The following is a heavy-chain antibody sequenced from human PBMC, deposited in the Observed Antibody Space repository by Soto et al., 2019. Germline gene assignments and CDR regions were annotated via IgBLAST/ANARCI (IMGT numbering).Heavy chain of an antibody. V-gene: IGHV4-39*01. CDR3: ARHIWPRDRLFGP. Sequence: PSETLSLTCTVSGDSISSNNYYWGWIRQPPGKGLEWIGSIFYTGSTYYNPSLKSRVTISVDTSNNQFSLKLSSVTAADTAIYYCARHIWPRDRLFGPWGQGALVTVSS. CDR1: GDSISSNNYY. D-gene: IGHD2-15*01. J-gene: IGHJ5*02. CDR2: IFYTGST.